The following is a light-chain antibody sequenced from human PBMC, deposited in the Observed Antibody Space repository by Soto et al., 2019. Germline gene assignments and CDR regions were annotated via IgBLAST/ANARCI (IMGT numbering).Light chain of an antibody. V-gene: IGKV1-12*01. CDR2: AAS. CDR3: LQVKNFPRT. CDR1: QDINNR. Sequence: DILMTQAPSSVSASVGDRVTITCRGSQDINNRVAWFQQRPGRAPKYLIQAASILQSGFPSRFSATGSGTDFTLTIDSLQPEDFATYYCLQVKNFPRTFGQGTKLEIK. J-gene: IGKJ1*01.